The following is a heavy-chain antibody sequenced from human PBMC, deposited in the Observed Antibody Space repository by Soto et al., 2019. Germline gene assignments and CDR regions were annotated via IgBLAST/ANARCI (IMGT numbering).Heavy chain of an antibody. CDR1: GFSFSIYA. D-gene: IGHD6-13*01. CDR2: ISYDGSNK. J-gene: IGHJ5*02. V-gene: IGHV3-30-3*01. CDR3: ARDPDSSPRPEENWFDP. Sequence: ESGGGVVQPGRSLRLSCAASGFSFSIYAMHWVRQAPGKGLEWVAVISYDGSNKYYADSVKGRFTISRDNSKNTLYLQMNSLRAEDTAVYYCARDPDSSPRPEENWFDPWGQGTLVTVSS.